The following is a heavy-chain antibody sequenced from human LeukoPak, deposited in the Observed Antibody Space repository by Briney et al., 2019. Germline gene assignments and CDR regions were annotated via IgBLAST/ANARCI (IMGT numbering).Heavy chain of an antibody. J-gene: IGHJ4*02. CDR1: GFTFSNYM. CDR2: ILENGSNQ. Sequence: GSLRLSCAASGFTFSNYMMHWVRQAPGKGLDWVAVILENGSNQYYADSVKGRFTISRDNSRNTLFLQMNSLRSEDTAMYYCARVQGGGYRTADYWGQGTLVTVSS. D-gene: IGHD6-19*01. V-gene: IGHV3-30*04. CDR3: ARVQGGGYRTADY.